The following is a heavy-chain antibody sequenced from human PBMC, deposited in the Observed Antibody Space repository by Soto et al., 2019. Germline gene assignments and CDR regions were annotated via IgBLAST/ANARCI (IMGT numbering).Heavy chain of an antibody. Sequence: SETLSLTCAVSGGSISSGGYYWGWFRQPPGKGLEWVGYIYYTGSTTYSPSLKSRVTISLDTSKNQFSLKLNSVTAADTAVYYCARLGGYYQAFDQWGQGSLVTVSS. CDR3: ARLGGYYQAFDQ. V-gene: IGHV4-61*05. CDR1: GGSISSGGYY. J-gene: IGHJ4*02. D-gene: IGHD3-22*01. CDR2: IYYTGST.